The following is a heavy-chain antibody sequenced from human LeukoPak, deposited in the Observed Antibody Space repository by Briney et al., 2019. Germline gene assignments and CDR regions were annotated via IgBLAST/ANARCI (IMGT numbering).Heavy chain of an antibody. J-gene: IGHJ2*01. CDR1: GFTFSSYG. Sequence: AGGSLRLSCAASGFTFSSYGMSWVRQAPGKGLEWVSAISGSGGSTYYADSVKGRFTISRDNANNSLYLQMDSLRAEDTAVYYCAREVTGTSSWYFDLWGRGTLVTVSS. D-gene: IGHD1-7*01. V-gene: IGHV3-23*01. CDR3: AREVTGTSSWYFDL. CDR2: ISGSGGST.